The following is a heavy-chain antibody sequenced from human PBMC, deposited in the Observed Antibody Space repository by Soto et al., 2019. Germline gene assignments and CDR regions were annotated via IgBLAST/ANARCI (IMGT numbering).Heavy chain of an antibody. CDR1: GYTFTSYD. CDR2: MNPNSGNT. Sequence: ASVKVSCKASGYTFTSYDINWVRQATGQGLEWMGWMNPNSGNTGYAQKFQGRVTMTRNTSISTAYMELSSLRSEDTAVYYCARLAPIVAPFASDIWGQGTMVTVSS. CDR3: ARLAPIVAPFASDI. D-gene: IGHD5-12*01. J-gene: IGHJ3*02. V-gene: IGHV1-8*01.